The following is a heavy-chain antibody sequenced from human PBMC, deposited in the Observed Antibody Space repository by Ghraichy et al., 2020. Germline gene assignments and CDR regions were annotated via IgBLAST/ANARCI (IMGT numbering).Heavy chain of an antibody. Sequence: SETLSLTCAVYGGSFSGYYWSWIRQPPGKGLEWIGEINHSGSTNYNPSLKSRVTISVDTSKNQFSLKLSSVTAADTAVYYCARAADNYYDSSGTYYFDYWGQGTLVTVSS. CDR1: GGSFSGYY. J-gene: IGHJ4*02. V-gene: IGHV4-34*01. CDR3: ARAADNYYDSSGTYYFDY. D-gene: IGHD3-22*01. CDR2: INHSGST.